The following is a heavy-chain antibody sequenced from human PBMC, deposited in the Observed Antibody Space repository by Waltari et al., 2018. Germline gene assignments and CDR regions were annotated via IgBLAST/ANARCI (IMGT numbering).Heavy chain of an antibody. CDR3: AREAEMGWLQYYFDN. Sequence: EVQLVESGGGLVKPGGSLRISCGASGFDLTHYSLHWVRQAPGKGLEWVSGISSSSSYIYYADSGKGRFTVSRDNAEKSLHLQMNSLRADDTAVYYCAREAEMGWLQYYFDNWGQGTLVTVSS. J-gene: IGHJ4*02. D-gene: IGHD3-3*01. V-gene: IGHV3-21*02. CDR2: ISSSSSYI. CDR1: GFDLTHYS.